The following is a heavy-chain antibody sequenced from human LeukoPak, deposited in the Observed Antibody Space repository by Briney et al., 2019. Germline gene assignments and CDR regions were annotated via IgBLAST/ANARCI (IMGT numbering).Heavy chain of an antibody. Sequence: SETLSLTCTVSGGSMSGYYWSWIRQPAGRGLEWIGRMYSSGSTNYNPSLKGRVTMSVDTSKNHFSLKLTSVTAADTAVYHCARDASGGYHYWGQGTLVTVSS. D-gene: IGHD1-26*01. CDR2: MYSSGST. J-gene: IGHJ4*02. CDR1: GGSMSGYY. V-gene: IGHV4-4*07. CDR3: ARDASGGYHY.